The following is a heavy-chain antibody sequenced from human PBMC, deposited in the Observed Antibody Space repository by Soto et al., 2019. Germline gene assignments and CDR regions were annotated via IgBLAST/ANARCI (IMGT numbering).Heavy chain of an antibody. Sequence: GASVKVSCKASGYTFTSYYRHWVRQAPGQGLEWMGIINPSGGSTSYAQKFQGRVTMTRDTSTSTVYMELSSLRSEDTAVYYCARDYDFWSGYYTFDYWGQGTLVTVSS. D-gene: IGHD3-3*01. J-gene: IGHJ4*02. CDR1: GYTFTSYY. CDR2: INPSGGST. V-gene: IGHV1-46*01. CDR3: ARDYDFWSGYYTFDY.